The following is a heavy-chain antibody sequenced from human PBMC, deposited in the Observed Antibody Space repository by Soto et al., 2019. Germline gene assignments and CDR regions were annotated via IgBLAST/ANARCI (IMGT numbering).Heavy chain of an antibody. D-gene: IGHD6-13*01. CDR3: AKEGSSWYDGRFDY. V-gene: IGHV3-30*18. Sequence: GGSLIVSCAASGFTFSSYGMHWVRQAPGKGLEWVAVISYDGSNKYYADSVKGRFTISRDNSKNTLYLQMNSLRAEDTAVYYCAKEGSSWYDGRFDYWGQGTLVTVSS. CDR2: ISYDGSNK. J-gene: IGHJ4*02. CDR1: GFTFSSYG.